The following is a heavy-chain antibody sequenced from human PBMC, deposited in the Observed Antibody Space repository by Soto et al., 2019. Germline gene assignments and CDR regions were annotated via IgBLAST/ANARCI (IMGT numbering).Heavy chain of an antibody. CDR3: ARCGLDHGMDV. Sequence: SETLSLTCTVSGGSINSYSWCWVRQRAGKGLEWTGRFYPPANINYSPSLKSRLTMSADTPRNQFYLNLTSVTAADTAVYYCARCGLDHGMDVWAQGNTVT. D-gene: IGHD3-16*01. CDR1: GGSINSYS. J-gene: IGHJ6*02. CDR2: FYPPANI. V-gene: IGHV4-4*07.